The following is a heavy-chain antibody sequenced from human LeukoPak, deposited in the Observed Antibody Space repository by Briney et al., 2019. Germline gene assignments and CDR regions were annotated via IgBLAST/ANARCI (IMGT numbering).Heavy chain of an antibody. J-gene: IGHJ6*02. V-gene: IGHV3-9*01. D-gene: IGHD2-2*01. Sequence: GGSLRLSCAASGFTFDDYAMHWVRQAPGKGLEWVSGISWNSGSIGYADSVKGRFTISRDNAKNSLYLQMNSLRAEDTALYYCAKDLGGCSSTSCYGVEYYYGMDVWGHGTTVTVSS. CDR3: AKDLGGCSSTSCYGVEYYYGMDV. CDR1: GFTFDDYA. CDR2: ISWNSGSI.